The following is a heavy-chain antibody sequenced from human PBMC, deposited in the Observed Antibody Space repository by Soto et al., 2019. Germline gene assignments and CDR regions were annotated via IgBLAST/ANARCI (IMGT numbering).Heavy chain of an antibody. CDR3: ARVSDYGDSEGFDY. CDR2: IYYSGST. D-gene: IGHD4-17*01. V-gene: IGHV4-59*01. CDR1: GGSISSYY. J-gene: IGHJ4*02. Sequence: SETLSLTCTVSGGSISSYYWSWIRQPPGKGLEWIGYIYYSGSTNYNPSLKSRVTISVDTSKNQFSLKLSSVTAADTAVYYCARVSDYGDSEGFDYWGQGTLVTVSS.